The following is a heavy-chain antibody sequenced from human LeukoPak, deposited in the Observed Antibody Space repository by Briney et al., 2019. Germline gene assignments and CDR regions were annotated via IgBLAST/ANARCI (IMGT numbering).Heavy chain of an antibody. J-gene: IGHJ5*02. CDR3: AGNVGASPTYRAA. V-gene: IGHV3-66*01. CDR2: MYTLGNT. Sequence: GGSLRLSCAASGFTVSTNYMTWIRQAPGKGLEWVAVMYTLGNTNYADSVRGRFTISRDNSKNTLYLQMNSLRAEDTAVYYCAGNVGASPTYRAAWGKGT. CDR1: GFTVSTNY. D-gene: IGHD3-10*02.